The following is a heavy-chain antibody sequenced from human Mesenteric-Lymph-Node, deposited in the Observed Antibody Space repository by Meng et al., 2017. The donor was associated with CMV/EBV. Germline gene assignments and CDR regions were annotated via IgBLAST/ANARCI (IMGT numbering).Heavy chain of an antibody. J-gene: IGHJ3*02. D-gene: IGHD5-24*01. CDR1: GYTFTNYD. Sequence: ASVKVSCKASGYTFTNYDINWVRQATGQGLEWMGWMSPNGNTGYAQKFQGRVTITRNTSISTAYMELSSLRSEDTAVYYCARVVEIFAFDIWGQGTMVTVSS. V-gene: IGHV1-8*03. CDR3: ARVVEIFAFDI. CDR2: MSPNGNT.